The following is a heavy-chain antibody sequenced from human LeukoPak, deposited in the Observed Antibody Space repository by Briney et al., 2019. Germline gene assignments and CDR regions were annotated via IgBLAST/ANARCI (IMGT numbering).Heavy chain of an antibody. J-gene: IGHJ6*02. CDR3: ARDPYYYDSSGLTETAHYYYGMDV. Sequence: ASVKVSCKASGYTFTSYGISWVRQAPGQGLEWMGWISAYNGNTNYAQKLQGRVTMTTDTSTSTAYMELSSLRSEDTAVYYCARDPYYYDSSGLTETAHYYYGMDVWGQGTTVTVSS. CDR1: GYTFTSYG. CDR2: ISAYNGNT. V-gene: IGHV1-18*01. D-gene: IGHD3-22*01.